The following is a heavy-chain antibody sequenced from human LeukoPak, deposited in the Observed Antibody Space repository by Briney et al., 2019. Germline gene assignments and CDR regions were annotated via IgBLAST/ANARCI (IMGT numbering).Heavy chain of an antibody. V-gene: IGHV4-59*01. CDR1: GGSISTYY. CDR2: IYYTGST. D-gene: IGHD3-22*01. CDR3: ARGDYDSSGYHFSLPAFDY. J-gene: IGHJ4*02. Sequence: SETLSLTCTVSGGSISTYYWSWIRQPPGKGLEWIGYIYYTGSTNYNPSLNSRVTISVDTSKNQFSLKLSSVTAADTAVYYCARGDYDSSGYHFSLPAFDYWGQGTLVTVSS.